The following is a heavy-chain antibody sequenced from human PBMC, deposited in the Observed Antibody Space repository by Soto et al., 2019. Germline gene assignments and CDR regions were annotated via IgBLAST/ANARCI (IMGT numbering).Heavy chain of an antibody. V-gene: IGHV4-39*01. CDR2: IYHSGST. Sequence: SETLSLTCSVSGDSISKTTSYWGWIRQPPGKGLEWIVTIYHSGSTYYNPSLMSRVTLSIDKSKNQFSLKLNSVTAADTAVYYCARRVGSCSGTSCNGWFDPWGQGTLVTVSS. J-gene: IGHJ5*02. D-gene: IGHD2-2*01. CDR1: GDSISKTTSY. CDR3: ARRVGSCSGTSCNGWFDP.